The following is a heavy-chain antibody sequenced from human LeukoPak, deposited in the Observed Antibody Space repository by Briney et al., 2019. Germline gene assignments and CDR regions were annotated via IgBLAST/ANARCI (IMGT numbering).Heavy chain of an antibody. V-gene: IGHV1-18*01. D-gene: IGHD3-3*01. J-gene: IGHJ4*02. CDR1: GYTFISYG. Sequence: ASVKVSCKASGYTFISYGISWVRQAPGQGLEWMGWISAYNGNTDYTQKFQGRLTMTTDTSTSTAYMELRSLKSDDTAVYYCARPIRGTTFGVVNLDFWGQGTLVTVSS. CDR3: ARPIRGTTFGVVNLDF. CDR2: ISAYNGNT.